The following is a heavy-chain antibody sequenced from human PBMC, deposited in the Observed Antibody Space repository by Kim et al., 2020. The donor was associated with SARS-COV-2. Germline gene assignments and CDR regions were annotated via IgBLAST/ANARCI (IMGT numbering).Heavy chain of an antibody. J-gene: IGHJ3*02. CDR2: ERT. CDR3: AKSSAFDI. Sequence: ERTYYEESIKSRFTVSRDNSRNALYLQLNSLRVDDTAVYYCAKSSAFDIWGQGTLVTVSS. V-gene: IGHV3-23*01.